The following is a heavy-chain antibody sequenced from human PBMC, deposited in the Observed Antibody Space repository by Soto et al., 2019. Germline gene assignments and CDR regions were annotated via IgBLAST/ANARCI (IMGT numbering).Heavy chain of an antibody. CDR3: VRAGSKSLRDWFDP. V-gene: IGHV4-4*07. CDR1: GGSISKFY. Sequence: SETLSLTCNVSGGSISKFYWAWIRKTAGNGLEWMGRVYATGTTDYNPSLRSRVAMSVDISKKTFSLRLRSVTGADSGVYYCVRAGSKSLRDWFDPWGQGILGTVSS. J-gene: IGHJ5*02. CDR2: VYATGTT.